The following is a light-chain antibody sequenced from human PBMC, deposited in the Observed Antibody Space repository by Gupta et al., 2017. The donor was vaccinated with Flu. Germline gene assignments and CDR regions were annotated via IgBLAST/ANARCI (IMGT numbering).Light chain of an antibody. CDR2: KDR. V-gene: IGLV3-25*02. J-gene: IGLJ3*02. CDR3: QSADSSGSYGV. Sequence: SYDLPPPPSVSVSPGQTARITCSGDALPKQFAYWYHQKPGQAPVLVIYKDRHRPSGIPARFSGSTSGTTVTLTISGVEAEDEADYYCQSADSSGSYGVFGGGTKLTVL. CDR1: ALPKQF.